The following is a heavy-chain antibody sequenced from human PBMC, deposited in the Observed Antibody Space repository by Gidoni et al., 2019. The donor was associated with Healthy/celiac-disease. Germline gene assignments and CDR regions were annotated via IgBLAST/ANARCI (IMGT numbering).Heavy chain of an antibody. Sequence: QVQLQQWGAGLLKPSETLSLTCAVYGGSFSGYYWSWIRQPPGKGLEWIGEINHSGSTNYNPSLKSRVTISVDTSKNQFSLKLSSVTAADTAVYYGAINYDSSGPDYWGQGTLVTVSS. CDR2: INHSGST. J-gene: IGHJ4*02. CDR1: GGSFSGYY. CDR3: AINYDSSGPDY. D-gene: IGHD3-22*01. V-gene: IGHV4-34*01.